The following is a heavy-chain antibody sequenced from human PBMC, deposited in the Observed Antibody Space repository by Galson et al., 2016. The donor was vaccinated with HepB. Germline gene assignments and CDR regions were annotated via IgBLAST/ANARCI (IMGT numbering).Heavy chain of an antibody. CDR1: GFTLTTYA. Sequence: SLRLSCAASGFTLTTYAMSWVRQTPGKGLEWVSGINGGGGSTYVANSVKGRFTISRDISKSALYLQMNSLRGEDAGVYYCVRVHDVTLNHLLGALVVWGQGTTVAVSS. CDR3: VRVHDVTLNHLLGALVV. CDR2: INGGGGST. D-gene: IGHD3-10*01. J-gene: IGHJ6*02. V-gene: IGHV3-23*01.